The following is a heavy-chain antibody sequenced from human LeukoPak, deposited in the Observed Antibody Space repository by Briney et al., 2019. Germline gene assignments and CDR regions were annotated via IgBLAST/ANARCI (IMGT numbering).Heavy chain of an antibody. CDR3: ATKQWLAPPPDS. Sequence: GGSLRLSCAASGFTFSKYCMLWVRQAPGKALESVSRINTDGTITTYADSVKGRFTVSRDNADNTMFLQMNSVRDEDTAVYYCATKQWLAPPPDSWGQGTPVTVSS. J-gene: IGHJ4*02. D-gene: IGHD6-19*01. V-gene: IGHV3-74*01. CDR1: GFTFSKYC. CDR2: INTDGTIT.